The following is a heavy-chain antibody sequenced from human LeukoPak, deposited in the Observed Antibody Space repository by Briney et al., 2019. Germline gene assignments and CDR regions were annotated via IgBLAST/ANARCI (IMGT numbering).Heavy chain of an antibody. CDR2: IDSSGTTI. CDR1: GFTFSNYE. D-gene: IGHD3-22*01. CDR3: AREFGGYGGDPFDI. V-gene: IGHV3-48*03. J-gene: IGHJ3*02. Sequence: GGSLRLSCAASGFTFSNYEMNWVRQAPGKGLEWVSYIDSSGTTIYYADSVKGRFTMSRDNAKNSLYLQMNSLRAEDTAAYFCAREFGGYGGDPFDIWGQGTMVTVSS.